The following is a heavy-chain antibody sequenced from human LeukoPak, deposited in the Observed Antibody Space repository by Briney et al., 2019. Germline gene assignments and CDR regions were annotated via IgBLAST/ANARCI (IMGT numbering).Heavy chain of an antibody. CDR1: GYTLTELS. J-gene: IGHJ4*02. D-gene: IGHD6-25*01. Sequence: ASVKVSCKVSGYTLTELSMHWVRQAPGKGLEWMGGFDPEDGETIYAQKFQGRVTTTEDTSTDTAYMELSSLRSEDTAVYYCATSGAWEIGFDYWGQGTLVTVSS. CDR2: FDPEDGET. V-gene: IGHV1-24*01. CDR3: ATSGAWEIGFDY.